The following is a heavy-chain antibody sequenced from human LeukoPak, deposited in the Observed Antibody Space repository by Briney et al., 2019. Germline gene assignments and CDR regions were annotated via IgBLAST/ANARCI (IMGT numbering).Heavy chain of an antibody. Sequence: GGSLRLSCAVSGLTFSSSWMDWVRQAPGKGLEWVASINPDGNKKYSADSVKGRFTISRDNAENSLYLQMNSLRVENTAFYYCARDLAYSRLDYWGQGMLVTVSS. CDR2: INPDGNKK. D-gene: IGHD5-18*01. J-gene: IGHJ4*02. CDR1: GLTFSSSW. V-gene: IGHV3-7*01. CDR3: ARDLAYSRLDY.